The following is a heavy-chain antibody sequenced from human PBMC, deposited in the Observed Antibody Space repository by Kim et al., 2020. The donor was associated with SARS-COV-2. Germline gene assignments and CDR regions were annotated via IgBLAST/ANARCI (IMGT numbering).Heavy chain of an antibody. J-gene: IGHJ6*02. D-gene: IGHD6-13*01. Sequence: HKRRVTISVDTTKNQFSLKLSSVTAADTAVYYCASFSSWYNPYYYYGMDVWGQGTTVTVSS. CDR3: ASFSSWYNPYYYYGMDV. V-gene: IGHV4-38-2*01.